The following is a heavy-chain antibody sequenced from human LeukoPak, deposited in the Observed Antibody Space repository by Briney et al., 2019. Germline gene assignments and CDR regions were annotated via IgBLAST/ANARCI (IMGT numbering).Heavy chain of an antibody. D-gene: IGHD5-12*01. V-gene: IGHV4-4*02. CDR1: GGSISSSNW. CDR2: VYYGRTT. J-gene: IGHJ5*01. Sequence: PSGTLSLTCAVSGGSISSSNWWSWVRQPPGKGLEWIGTVYYGRTTYYNPSLDGRVTISLDTSANHFSLQLNSVTAADTAVYYCVRHDGRGGATMGAFDSWGQGSLVTVSS. CDR3: VRHDGRGGATMGAFDS.